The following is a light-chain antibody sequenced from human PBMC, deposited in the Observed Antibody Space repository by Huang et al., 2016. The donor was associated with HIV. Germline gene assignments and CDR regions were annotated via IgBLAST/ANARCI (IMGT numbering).Light chain of an antibody. Sequence: DIQMTQSPSSLSASVGDRVTITCQASQGISNHLNWYQQKVGEAPKLLIFDSSTLKTGVPSMFSRSGSGTGFTFTINSLQPEDFATYYCQQYHDVSPFTFGPGTKVDFK. J-gene: IGKJ3*01. V-gene: IGKV1-33*01. CDR1: QGISNH. CDR2: DSS. CDR3: QQYHDVSPFT.